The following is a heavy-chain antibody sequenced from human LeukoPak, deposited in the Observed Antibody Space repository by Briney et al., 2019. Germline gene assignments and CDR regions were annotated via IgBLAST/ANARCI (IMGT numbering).Heavy chain of an antibody. CDR2: ISSSSSYI. CDR1: GFTLRNYA. CDR3: ARDTHPPYYFDY. Sequence: GGSLRLSCAASGFTLRNYAMSWVRQAPGKGLEWVSSISSSSSYIYYADSVKGRFTISRDNAKNSLYLQMNSLRAEDTAVYYCARDTHPPYYFDYWGQGTLVTVSS. J-gene: IGHJ4*02. V-gene: IGHV3-21*01.